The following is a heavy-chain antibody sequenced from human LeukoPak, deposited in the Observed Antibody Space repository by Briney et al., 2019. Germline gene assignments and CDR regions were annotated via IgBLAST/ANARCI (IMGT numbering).Heavy chain of an antibody. D-gene: IGHD2-21*01. V-gene: IGHV4-34*01. CDR1: GGSFSGYY. J-gene: IGHJ4*02. CDR2: INHSGST. Sequence: PSETLSLTCAVYGGSFSGYYWSWIRQPPGKGLEWIGEINHSGSTNYNPSLKSRVTISVDTSKNQFSLKLSSVTAADTAVYYCAGSPQGRMIGFHFDYWGQGTLVTVSS. CDR3: AGSPQGRMIGFHFDY.